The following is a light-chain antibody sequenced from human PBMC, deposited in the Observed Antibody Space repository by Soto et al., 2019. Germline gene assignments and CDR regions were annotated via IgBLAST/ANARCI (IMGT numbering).Light chain of an antibody. CDR3: QEYNTYPLT. V-gene: IGKV1-16*02. Sequence: DIQMTQSPSSLSASVGDRVTITCRASQDIGKSLAWFQQKPWKAPKSLLYAVSYLHSGVPSKFSGSGSGTDFTLTISSLQTEDFATYYCQEYNTYPLTFGGGTKVEIK. J-gene: IGKJ4*01. CDR2: AVS. CDR1: QDIGKS.